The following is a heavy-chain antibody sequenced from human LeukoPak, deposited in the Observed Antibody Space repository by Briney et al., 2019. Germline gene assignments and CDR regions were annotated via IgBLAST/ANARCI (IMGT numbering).Heavy chain of an antibody. Sequence: SETLSLTCTVSGGSISSGGYYWSRIRQPPGKGLEWIGYIYHSGSTYYNPSLKSRVTISVDRSKNQFSLKLSSVTAADTAVYYCARGFIAAAATDAFDIWGQGTMVTVSS. CDR1: GGSISSGGYY. V-gene: IGHV4-30-2*01. J-gene: IGHJ3*02. D-gene: IGHD6-13*01. CDR2: IYHSGST. CDR3: ARGFIAAAATDAFDI.